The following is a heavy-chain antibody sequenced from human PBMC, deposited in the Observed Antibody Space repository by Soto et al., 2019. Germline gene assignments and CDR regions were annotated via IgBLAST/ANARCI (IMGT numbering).Heavy chain of an antibody. V-gene: IGHV4-34*01. CDR3: ASSYYDILTGYLNWFDP. J-gene: IGHJ5*02. Sequence: QVQLQQWGAGLLKPSETLSLTCAVYGGSFSGYYWSWIRQPPGKGLEWIGEINHSGSTNYNPSLKSRVTISVDTSQYQFSLKLSCVPAADTAVYYCASSYYDILTGYLNWFDPWGQGTLVTVSS. CDR1: GGSFSGYY. D-gene: IGHD3-9*01. CDR2: INHSGST.